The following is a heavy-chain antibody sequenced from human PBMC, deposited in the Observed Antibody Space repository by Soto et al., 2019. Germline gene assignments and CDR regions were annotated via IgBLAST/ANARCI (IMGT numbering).Heavy chain of an antibody. Sequence: SENLSLTCTVSGGAISTYYWSWIRLPPGKGLEWIEYINYSGSTNYNPSLKSRVTISVDTSKNQFSLKLSSVTAADTAVYYCARGSPAATDAFDIWGQGTMVTVSS. CDR1: GGAISTYY. CDR2: INYSGST. J-gene: IGHJ3*02. V-gene: IGHV4-59*08. CDR3: ARGSPAATDAFDI.